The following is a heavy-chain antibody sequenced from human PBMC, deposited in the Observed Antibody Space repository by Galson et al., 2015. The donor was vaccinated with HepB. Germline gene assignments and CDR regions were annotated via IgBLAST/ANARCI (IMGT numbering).Heavy chain of an antibody. V-gene: IGHV3-7*01. Sequence: SLRLSCAASGFTFSSSWMSWVRQAPGKGLEWVANIKEDGSEKYYVDSVKGRFTISRDNAKNSLSLQMKSLGAEDTAVYYCARERLLRFDIWGQGTKVTVSS. D-gene: IGHD3-3*01. CDR2: IKEDGSEK. J-gene: IGHJ3*02. CDR3: ARERLLRFDI. CDR1: GFTFSSSW.